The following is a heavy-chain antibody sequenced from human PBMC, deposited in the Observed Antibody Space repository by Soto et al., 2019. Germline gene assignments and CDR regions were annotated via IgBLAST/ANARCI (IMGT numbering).Heavy chain of an antibody. CDR2: ISPKSGSI. CDR1: GYTFTRNG. J-gene: IGHJ6*02. V-gene: IGHV1-18*01. D-gene: IGHD3-22*01. CDR3: VKDRDSNSWPSRDV. Sequence: ASVKVSCKTSGYTFTRNGVSWVRQAPGQGLEWMGWISPKSGSIKYAQKFQGRVIMTTDTSTSTAYMELRSLRSDDTAVYYCVKDRDSNSWPSRDVWGPGTTVTVSS.